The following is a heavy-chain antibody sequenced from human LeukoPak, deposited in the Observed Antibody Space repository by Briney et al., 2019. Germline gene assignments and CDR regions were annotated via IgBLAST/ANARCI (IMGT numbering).Heavy chain of an antibody. V-gene: IGHV4-59*12. J-gene: IGHJ6*03. CDR2: IYYSGST. CDR3: ARIRGFGADYYYYYMDV. D-gene: IGHD3-10*01. CDR1: GGSISSYH. Sequence: SETLSLTCTVSGGSISSYHWSWIRQPPGKGLEWIGYIYYSGSTNYNPSLKSRVTISVDKSKNQFSLKLSSVTAADTAAYYCARIRGFGADYYYYYMDVWGKGTTVTVSS.